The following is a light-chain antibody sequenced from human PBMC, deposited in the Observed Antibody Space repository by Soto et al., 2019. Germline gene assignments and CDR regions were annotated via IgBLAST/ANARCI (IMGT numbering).Light chain of an antibody. Sequence: EIVMTQSPATLSVSPGERATLSCMASQSVSNNLAWYQQKPGLAPSLLMYGASTRATGIPARFSGSGSGTEFTLTISSLQSEDFAVYYCQQYNNWPETFGRGTKVEIK. J-gene: IGKJ1*01. V-gene: IGKV3-15*01. CDR3: QQYNNWPET. CDR2: GAS. CDR1: QSVSNN.